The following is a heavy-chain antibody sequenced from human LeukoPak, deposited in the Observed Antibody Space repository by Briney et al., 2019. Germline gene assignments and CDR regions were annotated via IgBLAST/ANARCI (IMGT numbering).Heavy chain of an antibody. J-gene: IGHJ4*02. D-gene: IGHD7-27*01. V-gene: IGHV4-34*01. Sequence: SETLSLTCAVYGGSFSGYYWSWIRQPPGKGLEWIGEINHSGSTNYNPSLKSRVTISVDTSKNKFSLRLSSVTAADTAVYYCARLTGDRSVNYWGQGPLLTVSS. CDR2: INHSGST. CDR1: GGSFSGYY. CDR3: ARLTGDRSVNY.